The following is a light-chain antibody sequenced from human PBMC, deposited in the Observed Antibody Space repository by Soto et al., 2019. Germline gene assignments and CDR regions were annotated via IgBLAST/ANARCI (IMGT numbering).Light chain of an antibody. Sequence: GDRVTITCRASQSISSWLAWYQQKPGKAPKLLIYDASSLESGVPSRLSGSAFGPEFTLTISSMQPDDSATYYCQQYNSYWTFGQGTKVDIK. J-gene: IGKJ1*01. CDR3: QQYNSYWT. V-gene: IGKV1-5*01. CDR1: QSISSW. CDR2: DAS.